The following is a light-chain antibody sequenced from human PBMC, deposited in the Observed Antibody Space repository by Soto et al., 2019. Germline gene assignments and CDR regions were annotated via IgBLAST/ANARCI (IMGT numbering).Light chain of an antibody. J-gene: IGKJ2*01. CDR3: LQDYNYPYT. Sequence: AIQMTQSPSSLSASVGDRVTITCRASQGIKTDVAWYQQKPGKAPKLLIYAASSLQGGVPLRFSGSGSGTDFPLTISSLQPEDFATYYCLQDYNYPYTFGQGTKLEIK. CDR1: QGIKTD. V-gene: IGKV1-6*01. CDR2: AAS.